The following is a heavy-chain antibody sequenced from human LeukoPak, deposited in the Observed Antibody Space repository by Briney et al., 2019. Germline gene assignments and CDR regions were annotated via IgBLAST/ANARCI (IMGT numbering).Heavy chain of an antibody. CDR2: ISSSSSYI. V-gene: IGHV3-21*01. Sequence: GGSLRLSCAASGFTFSSYSMNWVRQAPGKGLEWVSSISSSSSYIYYADSVKGRFTISRDNAKNSLFLQMNSLRAEDTAVYYCARDEGHSTNWGLFAFWGQGSLVTVS. D-gene: IGHD6-13*01. J-gene: IGHJ4*02. CDR1: GFTFSSYS. CDR3: ARDEGHSTNWGLFAF.